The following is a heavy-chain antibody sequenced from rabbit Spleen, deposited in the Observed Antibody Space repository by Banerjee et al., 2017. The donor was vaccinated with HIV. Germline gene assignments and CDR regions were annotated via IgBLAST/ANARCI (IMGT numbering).Heavy chain of an antibody. D-gene: IGHD6-1*01. CDR2: INTGSGSA. V-gene: IGHV1S40*01. Sequence: QSLEESGGDLVKPGASLTLTCTASGFSFSNGYDMCWVRQAPGKGLEWIGCINTGSGSAYYASWAKGRFTISKTSSTTVTLQMTSLTAADTATYFCARSYVGYVGYDYGNLWGQGTLVTVS. CDR1: GFSFSNGYD. J-gene: IGHJ4*01. CDR3: ARSYVGYVGYDYGNL.